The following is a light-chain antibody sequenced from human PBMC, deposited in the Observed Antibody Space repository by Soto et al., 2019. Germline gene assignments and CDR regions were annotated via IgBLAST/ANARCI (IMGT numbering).Light chain of an antibody. CDR1: SSDVGGYKF. CDR2: GVS. V-gene: IGLV2-14*01. CDR3: SSYTSSSAVV. Sequence: QSALTQPASVSGSPGQSITISCTGTSSDVGGYKFVSWYQQHPGKAPKLMIYGVSNRPSGVSDRFSGSKSGNTASLTISGLQGEDEADYYWSSYTSSSAVVFGGGTKLTVL. J-gene: IGLJ3*02.